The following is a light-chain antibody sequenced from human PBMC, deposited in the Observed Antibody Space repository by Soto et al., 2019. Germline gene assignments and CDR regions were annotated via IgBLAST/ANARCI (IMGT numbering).Light chain of an antibody. V-gene: IGKV1-9*01. CDR2: ADS. CDR3: QHFKYYPFS. CDR1: EAISSY. J-gene: IGKJ3*01. Sequence: DILLTQSPSFLSASVGDRVIISCRASEAISSYLAWYQQKPGKAPKLLIYADSTLQSGVPSRFSGSGSETEFTLTISSLQPEDFGSYYCQHFKYYPFSFGPGTTVDLK.